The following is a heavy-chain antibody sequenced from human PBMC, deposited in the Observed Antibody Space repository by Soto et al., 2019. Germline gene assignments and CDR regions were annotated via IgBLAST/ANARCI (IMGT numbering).Heavy chain of an antibody. Sequence: QVQLQESGPGLVKPSQTLSLTCTVSGDSISSGGYYWSWIRQHPGKGLEWIGYIHDSGYTYYNPSLKSRVTISVDTPKNQSSLKLSSVTAADTAVYYCARARVIVAGTGIRYYFDYWGQGTLVTVSS. CDR2: IHDSGYT. J-gene: IGHJ4*02. CDR3: ARARVIVAGTGIRYYFDY. CDR1: GDSISSGGYY. V-gene: IGHV4-31*03. D-gene: IGHD6-19*01.